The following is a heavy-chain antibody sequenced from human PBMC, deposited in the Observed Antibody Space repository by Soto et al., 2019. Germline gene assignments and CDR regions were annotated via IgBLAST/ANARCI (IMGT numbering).Heavy chain of an antibody. CDR2: ISGGGGST. V-gene: IGHV3-23*01. D-gene: IGHD5-12*01. J-gene: IGHJ5*02. CDR3: AKERRIGAIYP. Sequence: GGSLRLSCAASGFTFSIYAMSWVRRAPGKGLEWVSAISGGGGSTFYADSVKGRFTISRDNSKNTLYLQMNSLRADDTAVYYCAKERRIGAIYPWGQGTLVTVSS. CDR1: GFTFSIYA.